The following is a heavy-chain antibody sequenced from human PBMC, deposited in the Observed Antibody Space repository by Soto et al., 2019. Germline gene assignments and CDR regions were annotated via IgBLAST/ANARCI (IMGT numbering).Heavy chain of an antibody. J-gene: IGHJ4*02. CDR3: ARDRYGSGSYYVDY. CDR1: GASLRSGGYF. V-gene: IGHV4-31*03. D-gene: IGHD3-10*01. CDR2: IYYGGST. Sequence: QVRLQESGPGLVRPSQTLSLTCTVSGASLRSGGYFWSWIRQNPGKGLEWIASIYYGGSTRYNPSLTSRVNISEDFSKTQFYLTLTSVTAADAAVYHCARDRYGSGSYYVDYWGQGILLTVSS.